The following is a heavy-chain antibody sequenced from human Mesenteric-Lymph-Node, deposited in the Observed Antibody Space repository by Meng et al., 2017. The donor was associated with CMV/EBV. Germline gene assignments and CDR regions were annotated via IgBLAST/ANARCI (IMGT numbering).Heavy chain of an antibody. V-gene: IGHV1-8*03. Sequence: ASVKVSCKASRYTFTSYDINWVRQATGQGLEWMGWMNPNSGNTGYAQKFQGRVTITRNTSISTAYMELSSLRSEDTAVYYCATRYSSSWYPYYYYYYGMDVWGQGTTVTVSS. CDR3: ATRYSSSWYPYYYYYYGMDV. J-gene: IGHJ6*02. CDR1: RYTFTSYD. CDR2: MNPNSGNT. D-gene: IGHD6-13*01.